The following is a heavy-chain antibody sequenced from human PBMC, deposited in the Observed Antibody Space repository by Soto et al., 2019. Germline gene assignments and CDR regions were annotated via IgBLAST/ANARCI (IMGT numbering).Heavy chain of an antibody. V-gene: IGHV3-11*06. CDR2: ISSDSIYT. D-gene: IGHD3-10*01. CDR1: GFTFNDHY. J-gene: IGHJ6*01. Sequence: QVQLVESGEGLVKPGGSLRLSCAASGFTFNDHYMTWIRQAPGKGLEWVSFISSDSIYTNSADSVKGRFTISRDNAKNLLYLQMSSLRVEDTAVYYCARDSTGSGLDYGMDVW. CDR3: ARDSTGSGLDYGMDV.